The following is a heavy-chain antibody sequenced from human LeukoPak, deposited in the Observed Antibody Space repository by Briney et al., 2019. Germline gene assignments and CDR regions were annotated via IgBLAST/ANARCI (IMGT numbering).Heavy chain of an antibody. CDR1: GYTFTGHY. V-gene: IGHV1-2*02. Sequence: GASVKVSCKASGYTFTGHYMHWVRQAPGQGLEWMGWINPNSGGTNYAQKFQGRVTMTRDTSISTAYMELSRLRSDDTALYYCATYSSGWYALDYWGQGTLVTVSS. CDR3: ATYSSGWYALDY. CDR2: INPNSGGT. J-gene: IGHJ4*02. D-gene: IGHD6-19*01.